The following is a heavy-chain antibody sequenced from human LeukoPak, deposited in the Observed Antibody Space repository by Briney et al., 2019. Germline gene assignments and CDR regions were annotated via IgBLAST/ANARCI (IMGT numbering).Heavy chain of an antibody. D-gene: IGHD2-2*01. V-gene: IGHV3-23*01. Sequence: GRSLRLSCAASGFTFSSYAMHWVRQAPGKGLEWVSAISGSGGSTYYADSVKGRFTISRDNSKNTLYLQMNSLRAEDTAVYYCAKEEGVFYCSSTSCANFDYWGRGTLVTVSS. J-gene: IGHJ4*02. CDR1: GFTFSSYA. CDR2: ISGSGGST. CDR3: AKEEGVFYCSSTSCANFDY.